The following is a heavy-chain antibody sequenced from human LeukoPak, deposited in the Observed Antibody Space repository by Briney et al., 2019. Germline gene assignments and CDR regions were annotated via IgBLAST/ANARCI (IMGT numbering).Heavy chain of an antibody. J-gene: IGHJ6*04. CDR2: ISSSSYI. CDR3: ARDSITMVRGSVWDV. Sequence: PGGSLRLSCAASGFTFSSYSMTWVRQAPGKGLEWVSSISSSSYIYYADSVKGRFTISRDNAKNSLYLQMNSLRAEDTAVYYCARDSITMVRGSVWDVWGKGTTVTVSS. V-gene: IGHV3-21*01. D-gene: IGHD3-10*01. CDR1: GFTFSSYS.